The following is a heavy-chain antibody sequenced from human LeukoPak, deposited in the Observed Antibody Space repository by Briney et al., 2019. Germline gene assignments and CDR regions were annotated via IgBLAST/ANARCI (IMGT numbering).Heavy chain of an antibody. CDR1: GFTFSHYE. D-gene: IGHD2/OR15-2a*01. CDR3: AKDATAVLGTVYMDV. J-gene: IGHJ6*03. Sequence: GGSLRLSCAASGFTFSHYEMNWVGQAPGKGLEWISHISNTGDIIHYADSVEGRFTISRDNAKNSLYLQMNSLRAEDTAVYYCAKDATAVLGTVYMDVWGKGTTATISS. CDR2: ISNTGDII. V-gene: IGHV3-48*03.